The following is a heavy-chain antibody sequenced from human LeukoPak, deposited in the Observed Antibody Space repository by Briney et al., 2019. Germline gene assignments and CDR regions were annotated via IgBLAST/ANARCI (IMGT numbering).Heavy chain of an antibody. CDR2: MNPNSGNT. CDR1: GYTFTSYD. CDR3: AREQGVISPFDY. J-gene: IGHJ4*02. V-gene: IGHV1-8*01. Sequence: ASVKVSCKASGYTFTSYDINWVRQATGQGLEWMGWMNPNSGNTGYAQKFQGRVTMTRNTSISTAYMELSSLRSEDTAVYYCAREQGVISPFDYWGQGTLVTVSS. D-gene: IGHD3-10*01.